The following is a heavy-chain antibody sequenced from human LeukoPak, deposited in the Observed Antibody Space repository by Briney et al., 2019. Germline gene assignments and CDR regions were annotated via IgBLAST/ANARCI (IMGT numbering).Heavy chain of an antibody. D-gene: IGHD3-10*01. CDR2: LYTSGST. CDR1: GGSITDYH. V-gene: IGHV4-4*07. J-gene: IGHJ6*03. Sequence: SETLSLTCTVSGGSITDYHWIWIRQPAGKGLEWIGRLYTSGSTNYNPSLKSRVSMSVDTSKNQFSLKLSSVTAADTAVYYCARATYYYGSGSYWDYYYYMDVWGKGTTVTISS. CDR3: ARATYYYGSGSYWDYYYYMDV.